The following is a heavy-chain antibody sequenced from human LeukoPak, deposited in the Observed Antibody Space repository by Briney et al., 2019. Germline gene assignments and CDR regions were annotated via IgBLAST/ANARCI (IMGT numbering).Heavy chain of an antibody. J-gene: IGHJ6*03. Sequence: ASVKVSCKASGYTFGAYYMYWVRQAPGQGLEWMGWIRPNSGGTNYTQKFQGRVTMTRDTSISTAYMELSRLRSDDTAVYYCARVHCSSTSCYYMDVWGKGTTVTVSS. D-gene: IGHD2-2*01. V-gene: IGHV1-2*02. CDR3: ARVHCSSTSCYYMDV. CDR1: GYTFGAYY. CDR2: IRPNSGGT.